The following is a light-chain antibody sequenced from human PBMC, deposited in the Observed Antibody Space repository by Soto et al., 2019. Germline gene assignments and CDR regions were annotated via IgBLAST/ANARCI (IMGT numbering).Light chain of an antibody. V-gene: IGKV1-5*01. Sequence: DIQMTQSPSTLSASVGDRVTITCRASQSISSWLAWYQQKPGKAPKLLIYDASSLESGVPSRFSGSGSGTEFTLTISSLQPDDFATYYCQQCDNVPFAFGPGTKVEIK. CDR1: QSISSW. CDR3: QQCDNVPFA. J-gene: IGKJ3*01. CDR2: DAS.